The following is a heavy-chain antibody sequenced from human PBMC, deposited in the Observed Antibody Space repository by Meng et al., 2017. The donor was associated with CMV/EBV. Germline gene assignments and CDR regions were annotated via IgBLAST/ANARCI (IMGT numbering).Heavy chain of an antibody. CDR2: VSVYNGGA. Sequence: ASVKVSCKASGFNLNTNGISWVRQAPGQGLEWMGWVSVYNGGANLAQKFQDRVTMTTDKFTSTAYMEVRSLTSDDTAVYYCARDEIGYCSSTSCRNWFDPWGQGTLVTVSS. CDR1: GFNLNTNG. V-gene: IGHV1-18*04. CDR3: ARDEIGYCSSTSCRNWFDP. J-gene: IGHJ5*02. D-gene: IGHD2-2*01.